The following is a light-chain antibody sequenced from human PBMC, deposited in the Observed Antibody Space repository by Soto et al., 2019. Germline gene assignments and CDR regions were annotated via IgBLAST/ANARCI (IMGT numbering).Light chain of an antibody. Sequence: EVVLTQSPGTLSLSPGERAPLSCRASQSVAANYLAWYQQKRGQAPRLLIYGASSRATGIPDRFSRSGSGTDFTLPISRLEPEDFSVYYCHQYGTAPLTFGPGTKVDIK. CDR1: QSVAANY. J-gene: IGKJ3*01. CDR2: GAS. V-gene: IGKV3-20*01. CDR3: HQYGTAPLT.